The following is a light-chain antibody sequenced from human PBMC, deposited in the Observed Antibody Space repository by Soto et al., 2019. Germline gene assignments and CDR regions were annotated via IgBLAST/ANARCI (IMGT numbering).Light chain of an antibody. V-gene: IGKV3D-15*01. CDR1: QSVNIY. J-gene: IGKJ4*01. Sequence: EIVMTQYPATLSVSPGERATLSSRASQSVNIYLAWYQQKPGQAPTLLIFGASSRATGIPARFSGSGSGTEFNLTISSLQSEDGAAYFCQQYDDWLRLTFGGGTKVDIK. CDR3: QQYDDWLRLT. CDR2: GAS.